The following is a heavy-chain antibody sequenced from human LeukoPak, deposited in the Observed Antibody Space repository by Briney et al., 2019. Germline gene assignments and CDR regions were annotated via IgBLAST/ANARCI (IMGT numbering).Heavy chain of an antibody. CDR1: GGSISSDY. Sequence: PSETLSLTCTVSGGSISSDYWSWIRQPPGKGLEWIGYIYYSGSTNYNPSLKSRVTISVDTSKNQFSLKLSSVTAADTAVYYCARGRPRYKGAFDIWGQGTMVTVSS. CDR3: ARGRPRYKGAFDI. D-gene: IGHD3-9*01. J-gene: IGHJ3*02. CDR2: IYYSGST. V-gene: IGHV4-59*12.